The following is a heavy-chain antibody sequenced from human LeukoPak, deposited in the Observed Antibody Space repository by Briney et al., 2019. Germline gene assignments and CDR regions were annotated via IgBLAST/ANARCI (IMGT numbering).Heavy chain of an antibody. CDR3: ARYSSSPWGYGMDV. V-gene: IGHV3-7*01. CDR1: GFTFSRYW. J-gene: IGHJ6*02. CDR2: IKQDGSEK. D-gene: IGHD6-6*01. Sequence: GGSLRLSCAVSGFTFSRYWMSWVRQAPRKGLEWVANIKQDGSEKYYVDSVKGRFTISRDNAKNSLYLQMNSLRAEDTAVYYCARYSSSPWGYGMDVWGQGTTVTVSS.